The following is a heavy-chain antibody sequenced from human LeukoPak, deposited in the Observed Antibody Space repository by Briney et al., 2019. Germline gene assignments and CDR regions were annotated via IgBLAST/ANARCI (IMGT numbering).Heavy chain of an antibody. J-gene: IGHJ6*02. CDR2: IYSGGST. V-gene: IGHV3-53*01. CDR1: GFTVSSNY. Sequence: PGGSLRLSCAASGFTVSSNYMSWVRQAPGKGLEWVSVIYSGGSTYYADSVKGRFTISRDNSKNTLYLQMNSLRAEDTAVYYCARAGVVMGYYYYGMDVWGQGTTVTVSS. D-gene: IGHD4-23*01. CDR3: ARAGVVMGYYYYGMDV.